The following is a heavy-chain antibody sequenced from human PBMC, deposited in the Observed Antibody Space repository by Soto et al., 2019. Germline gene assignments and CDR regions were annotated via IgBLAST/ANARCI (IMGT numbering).Heavy chain of an antibody. CDR3: AKDLDYPSYFDY. J-gene: IGHJ4*02. V-gene: IGHV3-30*18. CDR2: ISYDGSNK. CDR1: GFTFSSYG. D-gene: IGHD5-12*01. Sequence: QVQLVESGGGVVQPGRSLRLSCAASGFTFSSYGMHWVRQAPGKGLEWVAVISYDGSNKFYEDSVKGRFTISRDHSNNTLSLKLSSLRAENSAAYYCAKDLDYPSYFDYWSQGTLASVSA.